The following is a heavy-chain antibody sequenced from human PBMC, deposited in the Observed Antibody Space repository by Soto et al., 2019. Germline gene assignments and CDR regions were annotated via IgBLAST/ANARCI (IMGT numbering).Heavy chain of an antibody. CDR2: IIPILGIA. V-gene: IGHV1-69*02. Sequence: ASVKVSCKASGGTFSSYTISWVRQAPGQGLEWMGRIIPILGIANYAQKFQGRVTITADKSTSTAYMELSSLRSEDTAVYYCAITRDTAMVQPLFDYWGQGTLVTVSS. J-gene: IGHJ4*02. CDR1: GGTFSSYT. D-gene: IGHD5-18*01. CDR3: AITRDTAMVQPLFDY.